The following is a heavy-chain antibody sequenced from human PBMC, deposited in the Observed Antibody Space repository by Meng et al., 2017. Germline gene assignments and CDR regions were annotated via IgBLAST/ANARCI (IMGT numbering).Heavy chain of an antibody. CDR2: MNPSSGNT. CDR1: GYTFTSYD. Sequence: ASVKVSCKASGYTFTSYDINWVRQATGQGLEWMGWMNPSSGNTGYAQKFQGRVTMTRNTSISTAYMELSSLRSEDTAVYYCARPGGYSYGYSYYYGMDVWGQGTTVTVSS. CDR3: ARPGGYSYGYSYYYGMDV. V-gene: IGHV1-8*01. J-gene: IGHJ6*02. D-gene: IGHD5-18*01.